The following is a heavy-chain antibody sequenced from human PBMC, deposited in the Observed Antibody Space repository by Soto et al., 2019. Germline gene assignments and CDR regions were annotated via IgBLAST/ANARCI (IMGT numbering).Heavy chain of an antibody. CDR1: GFTFADYG. Sequence: EVQLVESGGSLVQPGRSLRLSCVASGFTFADYGMHWVRQAPWRGPEWVSCITWNSGNIAYAETVKGRFTISRDNAKNSLYLQMNSLRAADTALYYCLKDGLTSLFGLVYDASNIWGHGTMVIVSS. V-gene: IGHV3-9*01. D-gene: IGHD3-3*01. J-gene: IGHJ3*02. CDR3: LKDGLTSLFGLVYDASNI. CDR2: ITWNSGNI.